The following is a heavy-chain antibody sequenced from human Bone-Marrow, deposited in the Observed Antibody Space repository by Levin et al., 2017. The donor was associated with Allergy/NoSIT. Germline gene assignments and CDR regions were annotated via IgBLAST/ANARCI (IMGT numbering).Heavy chain of an antibody. Sequence: GALRLSCEVSGFSLSSYSMNWVRQAPGKGLEWVSHISSSSGDIYYADSVKGRFTISRDTAKNSLYLQMHSLRAEDTAVYYCARAPPNNYDSSGYYSYFDYWGQGTLVTVSS. CDR1: GFSLSSYS. J-gene: IGHJ4*02. CDR3: ARAPPNNYDSSGYYSYFDY. CDR2: ISSSSGDI. D-gene: IGHD3-22*01. V-gene: IGHV3-48*01.